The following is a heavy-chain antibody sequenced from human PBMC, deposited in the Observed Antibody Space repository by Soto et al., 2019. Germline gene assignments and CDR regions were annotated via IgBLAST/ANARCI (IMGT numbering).Heavy chain of an antibody. V-gene: IGHV3-23*01. CDR2: ISGSGDIT. J-gene: IGHJ4*02. CDR3: AKDLRAPAAKNFDY. Sequence: EVQLFQSGGGLVRFGGSLRLSCAASGFTFNNYAMTWVRQPPGKGLVWVSAISGSGDITFYADSVRGRFTISRDNSKSTLYLQMNSLRAEDTAVYFCAKDLRAPAAKNFDYWGQGTLVTVSS. CDR1: GFTFNNYA. D-gene: IGHD6-25*01.